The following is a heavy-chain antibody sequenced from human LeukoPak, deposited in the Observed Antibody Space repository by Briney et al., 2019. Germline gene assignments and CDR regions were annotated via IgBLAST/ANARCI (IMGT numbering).Heavy chain of an antibody. D-gene: IGHD3-10*01. Sequence: SSETLSLTCTVSGGSISSSSYYWGWIRQPPGKGLEWIGNIYYSGSTYYNASLQSRVTISIDTSKNQFSLRLNSVTAADTAVYYCARGRGPYGSGSSFDYWGQGTLVTVSS. CDR1: GGSISSSSYY. CDR2: IYYSGST. CDR3: ARGRGPYGSGSSFDY. J-gene: IGHJ4*02. V-gene: IGHV4-39*07.